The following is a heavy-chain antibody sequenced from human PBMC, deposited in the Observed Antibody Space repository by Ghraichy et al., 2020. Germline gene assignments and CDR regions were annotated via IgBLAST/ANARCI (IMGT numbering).Heavy chain of an antibody. CDR2: INSDGRDT. CDR1: GFTFNNYW. D-gene: IGHD2-15*01. J-gene: IGHJ4*02. Sequence: GGSLRLSCAASGFTFNNYWMHWVRQAPGKGLVWVSRINSDGRDTTYADSVKGRFTISRDNARNTLFLQMNSLRAEDTAVYYCAREYCSGRRCFFGTGGSHFDYWGQGTLVTVPS. V-gene: IGHV3-74*01. CDR3: AREYCSGRRCFFGTGGSHFDY.